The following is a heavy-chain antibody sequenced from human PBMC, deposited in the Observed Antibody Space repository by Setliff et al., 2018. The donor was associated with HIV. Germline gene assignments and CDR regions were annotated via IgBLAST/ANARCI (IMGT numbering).Heavy chain of an antibody. CDR3: ARDRERGQYSRSAVGGYYYYYMDV. CDR1: GGTFSSQV. Sequence: GASVKVSCKASGGTFSSQVISWVRQAPGQGLEWMGGIVPMLGTPNYAQNFQGRVTLTRDTSTSTVYMELSRLKSEDTAVYYCARDRERGQYSRSAVGGYYYYYMDVWGKGTTVTVSS. V-gene: IGHV1-69*10. CDR2: IVPMLGTP. J-gene: IGHJ6*03. D-gene: IGHD6-6*01.